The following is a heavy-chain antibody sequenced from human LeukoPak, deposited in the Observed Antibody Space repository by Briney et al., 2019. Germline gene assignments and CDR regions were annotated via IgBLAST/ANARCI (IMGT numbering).Heavy chain of an antibody. V-gene: IGHV1-2*02. CDR1: GYTFTGYY. CDR3: ARDPYSSSWRNWFDP. Sequence: ALVKVSCKASGYTFTGYYMHWVRQAPGQGLEWMGWINPNSGGTNYAQKFQGRVTMTRDTSISTAYMELSRLRSDDTAVYYCARDPYSSSWRNWFDPWGQGTLVTVSS. J-gene: IGHJ5*02. CDR2: INPNSGGT. D-gene: IGHD6-13*01.